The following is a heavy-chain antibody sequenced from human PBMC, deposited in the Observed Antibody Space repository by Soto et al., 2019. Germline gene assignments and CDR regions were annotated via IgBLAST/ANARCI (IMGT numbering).Heavy chain of an antibody. Sequence: EVQLVESGGGLVKPGGSLRLSCAASGFTFSSYSMNWVRQAPGKGLEWVSSISSSSSYIYYADSVKGRFTISRDNAKNSLYLQMNSLRAEDTAVYYCGKMYYDFWSGYSPHSYYYHMDVWGKGTTVTVSS. V-gene: IGHV3-21*01. D-gene: IGHD3-3*01. CDR3: GKMYYDFWSGYSPHSYYYHMDV. J-gene: IGHJ6*03. CDR1: GFTFSSYS. CDR2: ISSSSSYI.